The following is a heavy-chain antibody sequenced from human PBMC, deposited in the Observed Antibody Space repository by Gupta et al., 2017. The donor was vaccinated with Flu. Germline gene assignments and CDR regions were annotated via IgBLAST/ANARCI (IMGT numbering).Heavy chain of an antibody. CDR2: INAGNGDT. D-gene: IGHD3-10*01. CDR3: ATGGSGPHYYYDMDS. V-gene: IGHV1-3*01. CDR1: GYTYTYYA. J-gene: IGHJ6*03. Sequence: GYTYTYYAIHWVRQAPGQRLEWMGWINAGNGDTEYSQRFQGRVTITRDTSASTGYMELSSLRSEDTAVYYCATGGSGPHYYYDMDSWGKGTTVIGSS.